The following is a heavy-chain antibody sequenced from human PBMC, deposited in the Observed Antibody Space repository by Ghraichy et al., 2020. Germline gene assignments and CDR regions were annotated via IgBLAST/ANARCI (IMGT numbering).Heavy chain of an antibody. V-gene: IGHV3-48*02. CDR2: IGGTTSTI. CDR3: VRDLVLSGTLWH. CDR1: GFTFGSYS. J-gene: IGHJ4*02. D-gene: IGHD1-20*01. Sequence: LTLTCAASGFTFGSYSMNWVRQAPGKGLEWVSYIGGTTSTIYYADSVKGRFTISRDNAKSSLYLQMDSLRDDDTAVYYCVRDLVLSGTLWHWGQGTLVTVSS.